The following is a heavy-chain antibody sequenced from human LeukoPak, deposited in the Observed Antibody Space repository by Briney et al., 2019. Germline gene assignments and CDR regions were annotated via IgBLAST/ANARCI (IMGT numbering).Heavy chain of an antibody. V-gene: IGHV4-39*01. CDR3: SRSHGYGGRYFYYYMDV. CDR1: GGSISSRSDY. D-gene: IGHD4-23*01. Sequence: PSETLSLTCTVSGGSISSRSDYWGWIRQTPGKGLEWIGNLDSSGSTYYNPSLKSRVTISVGTSKNQFSLNLRSVTAADTAIYFCSRSHGYGGRYFYYYMDVRGTGTTGTVS. J-gene: IGHJ6*03. CDR2: LDSSGST.